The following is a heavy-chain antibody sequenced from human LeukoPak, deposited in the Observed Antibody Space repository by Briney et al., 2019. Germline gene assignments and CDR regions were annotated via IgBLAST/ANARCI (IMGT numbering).Heavy chain of an antibody. V-gene: IGHV4-34*01. J-gene: IGHJ4*02. CDR3: ARLVRYSSGWYPGDY. Sequence: SETLSLTCAVYGGSFSGYYWSWIRQPPGKGLEWIGEINHSGSTNYNPSLKSRVTISVDTSKNQFSLKLSSVTAADMAVYYCARLVRYSSGWYPGDYWGQGTLVTVSS. CDR1: GGSFSGYY. CDR2: INHSGST. D-gene: IGHD6-19*01.